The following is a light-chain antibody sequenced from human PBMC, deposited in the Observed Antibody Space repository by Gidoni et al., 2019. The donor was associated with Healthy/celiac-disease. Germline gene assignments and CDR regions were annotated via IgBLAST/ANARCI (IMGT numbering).Light chain of an antibody. Sequence: PGQRVTTSCSGSSSNIGSNYVYWYQQLPGTAPKLLIYRNNQRPSGVPDRFSGSKSGTSASLAISGLRSEDEADYYCAAWDDSLSGPNWVFGGGTKLTVL. CDR3: AAWDDSLSGPNWV. J-gene: IGLJ3*02. CDR1: SSNIGSNY. CDR2: RNN. V-gene: IGLV1-47*01.